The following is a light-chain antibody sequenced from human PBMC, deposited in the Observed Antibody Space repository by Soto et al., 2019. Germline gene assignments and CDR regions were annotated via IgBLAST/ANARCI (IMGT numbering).Light chain of an antibody. V-gene: IGKV3-20*01. CDR1: QSVDTTF. Sequence: EIVLTQSPGSLSLSPGQRATLSCRASQSVDTTFFAWYEKKPGQAPRLLIYGASKRATGIPHRFSGSGSGTDFTLIISRLEPEYFAVYYCQQYMSSVTFGQGTKVEIK. CDR2: GAS. J-gene: IGKJ1*01. CDR3: QQYMSSVT.